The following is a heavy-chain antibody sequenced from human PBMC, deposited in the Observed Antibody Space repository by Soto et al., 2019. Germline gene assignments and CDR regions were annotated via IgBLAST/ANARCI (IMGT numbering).Heavy chain of an antibody. D-gene: IGHD4-4*01. J-gene: IGHJ6*02. V-gene: IGHV1-69*01. CDR2: LIPVFDTP. CDR3: ASTTVACRYSYYGMDA. Sequence: QVQPVQSRSEVKKPGSSVRVSCKTGSFYAVSWVRQAPGQGLEWMGGLIPVFDTPSYAQKFQGRVTITADESKSTAYMELSSLRSEDTALYYCASTTVACRYSYYGMDAWDQGIEVTVSS. CDR1: SFYA.